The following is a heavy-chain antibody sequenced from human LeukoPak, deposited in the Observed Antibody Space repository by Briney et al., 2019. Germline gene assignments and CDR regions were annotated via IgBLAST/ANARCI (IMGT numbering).Heavy chain of an antibody. CDR1: GYSITSGYY. Sequence: SETLSLTCTVSGYSITSGYYWGCIRQTPGKGLEWIGSVYHSGSTYYNPSHKSRVTISVDTSKNQFSLKLSSVTAADTAMYYCTRSSGTFALFDYWGQGTLVIVSS. J-gene: IGHJ4*02. CDR2: VYHSGST. V-gene: IGHV4-38-2*02. CDR3: TRSSGTFALFDY. D-gene: IGHD1-26*01.